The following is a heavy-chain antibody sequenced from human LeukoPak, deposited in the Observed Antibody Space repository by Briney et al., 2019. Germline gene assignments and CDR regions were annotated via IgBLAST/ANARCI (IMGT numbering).Heavy chain of an antibody. V-gene: IGHV3-30-3*01. CDR2: ISDGGSRQ. CDR3: VKDRTGSYTLDY. Sequence: RGSPRLSCAATGFTFSNYAIHWGRQAPGKGLEWVAFISDGGSRQHYADSVKGRFTISRDNSKKTLNLQMNSLRAEDTAVYYCVKDRTGSYTLDYWGRGT. CDR1: GFTFSNYA. J-gene: IGHJ4*02. D-gene: IGHD3-16*01.